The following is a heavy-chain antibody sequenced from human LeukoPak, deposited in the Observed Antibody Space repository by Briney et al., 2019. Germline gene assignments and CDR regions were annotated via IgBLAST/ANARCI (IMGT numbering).Heavy chain of an antibody. CDR3: ARWPLGVFWSGSLGYFDY. J-gene: IGHJ4*02. V-gene: IGHV4-39*01. Sequence: PSETLSLTCTVSGGSISSSSYFWGWIRQPPGKGLEWIGSISYSGSTYYNPSLKSRVTISVGTSKNQFSLKLNSVTAADTAVYYCARWPLGVFWSGSLGYFDYWGQGTLVTVSS. CDR2: ISYSGST. CDR1: GGSISSSSYF. D-gene: IGHD3-3*01.